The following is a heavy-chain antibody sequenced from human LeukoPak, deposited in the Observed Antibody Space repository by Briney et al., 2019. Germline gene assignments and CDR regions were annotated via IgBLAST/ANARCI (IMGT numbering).Heavy chain of an antibody. V-gene: IGHV4-39*07. CDR2: VYYRGST. CDR1: GGSISSDSYY. CDR3: ARGGGITDNGMDV. D-gene: IGHD3-10*01. J-gene: IGHJ6*02. Sequence: SETLSLTCAVSGGSISSDSYYWVWIRQPPGKGLEWVGSVYYRGSTYYNPSLKSRATISVDTSKNQFSLKLSSVTAADTAVYYCARGGGITDNGMDVWGQGTTVTVSS.